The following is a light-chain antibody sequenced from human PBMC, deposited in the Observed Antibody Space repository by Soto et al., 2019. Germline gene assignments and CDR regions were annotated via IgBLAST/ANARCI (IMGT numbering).Light chain of an antibody. CDR3: QQFQSYALT. CDR2: DAS. V-gene: IGKV1-13*02. J-gene: IGKJ4*01. CDR1: QGISSA. Sequence: AIQLTQSPSSLSASVGDRVTITCRASQGISSALAWYQHKPGRAPRLLIYDASSLQSGVPSRFSGSGSGTDFTLTISSLQPEDFETYYCQQFQSYALTFGGGTKLEIK.